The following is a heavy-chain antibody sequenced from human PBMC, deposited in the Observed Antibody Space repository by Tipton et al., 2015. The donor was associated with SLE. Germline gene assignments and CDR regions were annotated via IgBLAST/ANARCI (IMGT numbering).Heavy chain of an antibody. CDR2: IYYSGST. V-gene: IGHV4-59*11. CDR3: ARDLSYGTYDAFDI. CDR1: GGSISSHY. D-gene: IGHD5-18*01. J-gene: IGHJ3*02. Sequence: TLSLTCTVSGGSISSHYWSWIRQPPGKGLEWIGYIYYSGSTNYNPSLKSRVTISVDTSKNQFSLKLSSVTAADTAVYYCARDLSYGTYDAFDIWGQGTMVTVSS.